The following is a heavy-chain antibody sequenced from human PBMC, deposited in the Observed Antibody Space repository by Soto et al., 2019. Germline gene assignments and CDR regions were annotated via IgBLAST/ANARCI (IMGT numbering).Heavy chain of an antibody. Sequence: ASVKVSCKVSGYTLTELSMHCVRQAPGKGLEWMGGFDPEDGETIYAQKFQGRVTMTEDTSTDTAYMELSSLRSEDTAVYYCATRYGYAGGWFDPWGQGTLVTVSS. V-gene: IGHV1-24*01. J-gene: IGHJ5*02. CDR2: FDPEDGET. CDR3: ATRYGYAGGWFDP. CDR1: GYTLTELS. D-gene: IGHD5-18*01.